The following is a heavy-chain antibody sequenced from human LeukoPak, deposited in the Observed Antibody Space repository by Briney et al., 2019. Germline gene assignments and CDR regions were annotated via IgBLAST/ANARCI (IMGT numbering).Heavy chain of an antibody. Sequence: VASVKVSCKASGYTFTGYYMHWVRQAPGQGLEWMGWINPNSGGTNYAQKFQGRVTMTRDTSISTAYMELSRLRSDDTAVYYCARVGMYGSGSYSFDYWGQGTLVTVSS. J-gene: IGHJ4*02. D-gene: IGHD3-10*01. CDR3: ARVGMYGSGSYSFDY. V-gene: IGHV1-2*02. CDR2: INPNSGGT. CDR1: GYTFTGYY.